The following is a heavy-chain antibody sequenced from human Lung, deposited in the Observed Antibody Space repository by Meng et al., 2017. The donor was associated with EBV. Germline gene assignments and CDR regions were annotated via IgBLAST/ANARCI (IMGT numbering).Heavy chain of an antibody. CDR3: ARDNRYYGSGSYYLP. V-gene: IGHV4-39*02. J-gene: IGHJ5*02. D-gene: IGHD3-10*01. CDR2: IYYSGST. CDR1: VGSTSMSIYS. Sequence: ESGPASVNPSGPLTLTYAYAVGSTSMSIYSWDWIRQPPGKGLEWIGSIYYSGSTYYNPSLKSRVTISVDTSKNQFTLKLSSVTAADTAVYYCARDNRYYGSGSYYLPWGQGTLVTVSS.